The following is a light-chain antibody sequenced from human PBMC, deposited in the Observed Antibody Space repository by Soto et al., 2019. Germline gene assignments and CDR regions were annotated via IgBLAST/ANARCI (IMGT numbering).Light chain of an antibody. CDR2: GAS. CDR1: QSVSSSY. Sequence: DNVLTHSPGTLSLSPGERATLSCRASQSVSSSYLAWYQQKPGQAPRLLIYGASSRATGIPDRFSGSGSGTDFTLTISRLEPEDFAVYYCQQYGSSPFTFGPGTKVDIK. V-gene: IGKV3-20*01. J-gene: IGKJ3*01. CDR3: QQYGSSPFT.